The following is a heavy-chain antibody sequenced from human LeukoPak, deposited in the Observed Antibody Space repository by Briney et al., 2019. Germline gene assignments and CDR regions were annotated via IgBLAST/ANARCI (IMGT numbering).Heavy chain of an antibody. V-gene: IGHV4-34*01. J-gene: IGHJ4*02. CDR3: ARRDVDTAIDY. CDR2: INHSGST. Sequence: ETLSLTXAVYGGSFSGYYWSWIRQPPGKGLEWIGEINHSGSTNYNPSLKSRVTISVVTSKNQFSLKLSSVTAADTAVYYCARRDVDTAIDYWGQGTLVTVSS. D-gene: IGHD5-18*01. CDR1: GGSFSGYY.